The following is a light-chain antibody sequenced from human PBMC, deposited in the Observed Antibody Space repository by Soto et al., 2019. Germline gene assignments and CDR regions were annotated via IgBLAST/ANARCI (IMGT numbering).Light chain of an antibody. CDR1: QSVSSN. V-gene: IGKV3-15*01. Sequence: EIVMTQSPATLSVSPGERATLSCRASQSVSSNLAWYQQKPGQAPRLLIYGASTRATGIPARFSGSGSGTEFTLSISSLQSEVFAVYHCQTYTNWLPLTFVGGTQVDI. J-gene: IGKJ4*02. CDR3: QTYTNWLPLT. CDR2: GAS.